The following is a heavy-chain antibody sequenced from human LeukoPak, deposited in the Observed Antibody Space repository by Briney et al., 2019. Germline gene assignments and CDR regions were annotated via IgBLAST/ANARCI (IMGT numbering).Heavy chain of an antibody. CDR2: INPNSGGT. D-gene: IGHD6-19*01. Sequence: ASVKVSCKASGGTFSSYAISWVRQAPGQGLEWMGWINPNSGGTNYAQKFQGRVTMTRDTSISTAYMELSRLRSDDTAVYYCARGLGIAVAGTVDYWGQGTLVTASS. V-gene: IGHV1-2*02. J-gene: IGHJ4*02. CDR1: GGTFSSYA. CDR3: ARGLGIAVAGTVDY.